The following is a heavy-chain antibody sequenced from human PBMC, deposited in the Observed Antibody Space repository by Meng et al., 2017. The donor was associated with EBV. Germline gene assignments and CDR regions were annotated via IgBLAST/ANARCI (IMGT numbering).Heavy chain of an antibody. V-gene: IGHV4-39*07. Sequence: QLQLQESGPGPVKPSXTLSPICTVSGGSISSSSYYWGWIRQPPGKGLEWIGSIYYSGSTYYNPSLKSRVTISVDTSKNQFSLKLSSVTAADTAVYYCARSSPVRFGELSNWGQGTLVTVSS. CDR2: IYYSGST. D-gene: IGHD3-10*01. J-gene: IGHJ4*02. CDR3: ARSSPVRFGELSN. CDR1: GGSISSSSYY.